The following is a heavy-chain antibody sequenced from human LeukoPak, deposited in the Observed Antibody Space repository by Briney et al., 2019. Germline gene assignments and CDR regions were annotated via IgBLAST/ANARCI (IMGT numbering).Heavy chain of an antibody. J-gene: IGHJ4*02. D-gene: IGHD5-18*01. CDR2: MFYTGNT. CDR3: ARAGDTLGVDY. Sequence: SEALSLTCTGSGGSISSYYWSWIRQPPGKGLEWIGYMFYTGNTNYNPSLKSRVTISVDTSKNQFSLKLSSVTAADTAVYYCARAGDTLGVDYWGQGTLVTVSS. CDR1: GGSISSYY. V-gene: IGHV4-59*01.